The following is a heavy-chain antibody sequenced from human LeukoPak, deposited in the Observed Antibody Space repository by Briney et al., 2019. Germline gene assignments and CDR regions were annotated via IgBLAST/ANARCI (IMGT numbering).Heavy chain of an antibody. Sequence: GGSLRLSCAASGFTFSSYAMSWVRQAPGKGLEWVSSISSSSSYIYYADSVKGRFTISRDNAKNSLYLQMNSLRAEDTAVYYCARGDWNDRNDDWGQGTLVTVSS. D-gene: IGHD1-1*01. J-gene: IGHJ4*02. CDR3: ARGDWNDRNDD. V-gene: IGHV3-21*01. CDR1: GFTFSSYA. CDR2: ISSSSSYI.